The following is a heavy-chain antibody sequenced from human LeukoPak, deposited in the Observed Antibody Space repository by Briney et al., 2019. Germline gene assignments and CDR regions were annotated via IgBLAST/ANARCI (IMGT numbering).Heavy chain of an antibody. CDR1: GYTFTSYG. CDR3: AKDPSRYSGSYYNFFDY. D-gene: IGHD1-26*01. V-gene: IGHV3-23*01. CDR2: ISGSGGST. J-gene: IGHJ4*02. Sequence: ASVKVSCKASGYTFTSYGISWVRQAPGKGLEWVSAISGSGGSTYYADSVKGRFTISRDNSKNTLYLQMNSLRAEDTAVYYCAKDPSRYSGSYYNFFDYWGQGTLVTVSS.